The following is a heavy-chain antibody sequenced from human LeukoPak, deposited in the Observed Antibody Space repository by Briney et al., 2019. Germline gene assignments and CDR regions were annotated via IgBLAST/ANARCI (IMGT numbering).Heavy chain of an antibody. J-gene: IGHJ4*02. V-gene: IGHV1-2*06. D-gene: IGHD1-7*01. CDR2: INPNSGDT. CDR1: GYTFTGYY. Sequence: ASVKVSCKASGYTFTGYYRHWLRQAPGQGLEWMGRINPNSGDTKFAQKFQGRVTMSRDTSLSTAYMELSRLTSDDTAVYFCATHINWNYAGILDYWGQGALVTVSS. CDR3: ATHINWNYAGILDY.